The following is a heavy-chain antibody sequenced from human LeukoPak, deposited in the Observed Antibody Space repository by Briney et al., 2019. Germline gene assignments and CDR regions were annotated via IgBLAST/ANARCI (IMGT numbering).Heavy chain of an antibody. D-gene: IGHD3-10*01. CDR1: GGSISSSSYY. Sequence: PSETLSLTCTVSGGSISSSSYYWGWIRQPPGKGLVWIGSIYYSGSTYYNPSLKSRVTISVDTSKNQFSLKLSSVTAADTAVYYCASRSMVRGVLDYWGQGTLVTVSS. J-gene: IGHJ4*02. CDR3: ASRSMVRGVLDY. V-gene: IGHV4-39*01. CDR2: IYYSGST.